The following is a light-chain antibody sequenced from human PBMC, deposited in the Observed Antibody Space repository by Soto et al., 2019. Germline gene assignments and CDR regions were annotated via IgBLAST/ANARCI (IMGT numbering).Light chain of an antibody. Sequence: QAVVTQPPSVSGAPGQRVTISCTGSSSNIGAGYDVHWYQQLPGTAPKLLIYDNSNRPSGVPDRFSGSKSGTSASLAITGLQAEDEAEYYCQSYDSSLSGSVFGGGTKVTVL. CDR3: QSYDSSLSGSV. CDR2: DNS. J-gene: IGLJ2*01. V-gene: IGLV1-40*01. CDR1: SSNIGAGYD.